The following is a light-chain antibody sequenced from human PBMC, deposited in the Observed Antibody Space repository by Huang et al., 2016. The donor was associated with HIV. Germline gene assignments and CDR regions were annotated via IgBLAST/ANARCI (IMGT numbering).Light chain of an antibody. CDR2: GAS. CDR1: QMVSSN. CDR3: QQYNNWPPLFT. V-gene: IGKV3-15*01. Sequence: EIVMTQSPATLSVSPGERATLSCRASQMVSSNLAWYQQKPGQAPRLLIYGASTRGTGIPARFSGSGSGTEFTLTISSLQSEDFAVYYCQQYNNWPPLFTFGPGTKVDIK. J-gene: IGKJ3*01.